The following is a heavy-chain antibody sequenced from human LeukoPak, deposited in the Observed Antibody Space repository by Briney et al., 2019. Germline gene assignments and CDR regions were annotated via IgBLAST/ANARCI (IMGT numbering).Heavy chain of an antibody. CDR3: ARDLSPWTMTAVPDY. Sequence: ASVKVSCKASGYTFTGYYMHWVRQAPGQGLEWMGWINPNSGGTNYAQKFQGRVTMTRDTSISTAYMELSRLRSDDTAVYYCARDLSPWTMTAVPDYWGQGTLVTVPS. D-gene: IGHD2-21*02. CDR1: GYTFTGYY. J-gene: IGHJ4*02. CDR2: INPNSGGT. V-gene: IGHV1-2*02.